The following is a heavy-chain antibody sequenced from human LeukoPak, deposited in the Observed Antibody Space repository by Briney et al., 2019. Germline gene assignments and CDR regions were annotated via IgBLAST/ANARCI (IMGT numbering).Heavy chain of an antibody. CDR1: GGSISSYY. D-gene: IGHD5-18*01. CDR2: IYYSGST. V-gene: IGHV4-59*08. J-gene: IGHJ4*02. Sequence: PSETLSLTCTVSGGSISSYYWSWIRQPPGKGLEWIGYIYYSGSTNYNPSLKSRVTISVDTSKNQFSLKLSSVTAADTAVYYCARYSYGGRYYFDYWGQGTLVTVSS. CDR3: ARYSYGGRYYFDY.